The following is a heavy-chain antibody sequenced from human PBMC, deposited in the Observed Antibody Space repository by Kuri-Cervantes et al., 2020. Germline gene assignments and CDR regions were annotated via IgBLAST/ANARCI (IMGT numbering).Heavy chain of an antibody. Sequence: LTCAASGFTFSSYGMHWVRQTPGRGLEWVAVMSYDGTKKYYADSVKGRFTISRDNSKNTLYLQMNSLRAEDTAVYHCVKDHTYSGNSGPIDWGQGTLVTVSS. CDR1: GFTFSSYG. V-gene: IGHV3-30*18. CDR3: VKDHTYSGNSGPID. D-gene: IGHD4-23*01. CDR2: MSYDGTKK. J-gene: IGHJ4*02.